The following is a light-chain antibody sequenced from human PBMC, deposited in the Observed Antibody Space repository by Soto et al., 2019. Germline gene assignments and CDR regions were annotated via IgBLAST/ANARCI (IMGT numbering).Light chain of an antibody. V-gene: IGKV3D-15*01. CDR3: QQHNNWSGT. Sequence: EIVMTQSPATLSVSPGERATLSCRASQSVSSNLAWYQKKPGQAPRLLIYGASTRATGIPARFSGSGSGTKYTITISSLLSEDYSAYYCQQHNNWSGTFGPGTKVDIK. CDR2: GAS. J-gene: IGKJ3*01. CDR1: QSVSSN.